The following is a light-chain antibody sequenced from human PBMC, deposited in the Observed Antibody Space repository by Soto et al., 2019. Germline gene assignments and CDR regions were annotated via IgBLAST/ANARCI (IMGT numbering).Light chain of an antibody. J-gene: IGLJ2*01. CDR3: CSYTSSSTLV. V-gene: IGLV2-23*01. CDR1: SSDIGTYNI. CDR2: EGS. Sequence: QSALTQPASVSGSPGQSITISCTGTSSDIGTYNIVSWYQHHPGKAPKLMIYEGSKRPSGVSDRFSGSKSGNTASLTISGLQAEDEADYYCCSYTSSSTLVFGGGTKLTVL.